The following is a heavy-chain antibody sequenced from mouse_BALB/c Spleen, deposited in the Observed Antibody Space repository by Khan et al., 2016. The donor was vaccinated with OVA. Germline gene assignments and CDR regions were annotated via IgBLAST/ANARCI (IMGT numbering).Heavy chain of an antibody. CDR3: TRIYRSDFDY. J-gene: IGHJ2*01. V-gene: IGHV1-20*02. Sequence: EVQLQQSGPELVRPGASVKISCKASGYSFTGYFMNWVIQSHGKSLEWIGRINPHIGETFYNQRFTDKATLTVDESSSTAHLELRSLASEDSAVYYCTRIYRSDFDYWGQGTTLTVSS. CDR1: GYSFTGYF. D-gene: IGHD1-1*01. CDR2: INPHIGET.